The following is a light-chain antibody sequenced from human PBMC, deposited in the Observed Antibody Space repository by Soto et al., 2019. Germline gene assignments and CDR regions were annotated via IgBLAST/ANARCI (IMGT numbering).Light chain of an antibody. CDR2: SDD. CDR1: NSNIGRYS. V-gene: IGLV1-44*01. Sequence: QSALTQPPSLSGTPGQRVTISCSGSNSNIGRYSVNWYQHFPGTAPKILIYSDDERPSGVPDRFSGSKSGTSASLAISGLQSEDEAEYYCAAWDDNLKGPVFGGGTKLTVL. CDR3: AAWDDNLKGPV. J-gene: IGLJ3*02.